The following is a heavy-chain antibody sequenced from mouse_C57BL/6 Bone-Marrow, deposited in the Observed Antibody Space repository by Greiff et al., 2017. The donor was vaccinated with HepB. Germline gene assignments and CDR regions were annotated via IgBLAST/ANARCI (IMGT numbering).Heavy chain of an antibody. CDR1: GYTFTSYW. Sequence: QVQLQQPGAELVKPGASVKLSCKASGYTFTSYWMHWVKQRPGQGLEWIGMIHPNSGSTNYNEKFKSKATLTVDKSSSTAYMQLSSLTSEDSAVYYCARVRITTGGWYFDVWGTGTTVTVSS. J-gene: IGHJ1*03. CDR3: ARVRITTGGWYFDV. D-gene: IGHD1-1*01. CDR2: IHPNSGST. V-gene: IGHV1-64*01.